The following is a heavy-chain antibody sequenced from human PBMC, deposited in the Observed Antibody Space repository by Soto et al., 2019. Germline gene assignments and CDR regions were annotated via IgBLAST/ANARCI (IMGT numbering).Heavy chain of an antibody. V-gene: IGHV3-7*01. CDR2: MNQDGSGI. D-gene: IGHD2-2*01. CDR3: ARLPASASWYFEY. Sequence: GGSLRLSCAASGFTFSNYWMTWVRQAPGEGLEWVANMNQDGSGIFYVDSVKGRFTISRDNPKNSLYLQMNSLRAEDTAVYYCARLPASASWYFEYWGQGALVIVSS. J-gene: IGHJ4*02. CDR1: GFTFSNYW.